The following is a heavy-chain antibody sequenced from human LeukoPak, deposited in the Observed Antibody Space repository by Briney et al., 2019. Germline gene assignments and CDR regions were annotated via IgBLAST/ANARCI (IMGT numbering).Heavy chain of an antibody. D-gene: IGHD4-17*01. Sequence: GGSLRLSCAASGITFSSYAMSWVRQAPGKGLEWVSAISGSGGDTYYADSVKGRFTISRDNSKNTLYLQMNSLRAEDTAVYYCARGGRTLIDYGDYVWGQGTLVTVSS. CDR1: GITFSSYA. J-gene: IGHJ4*02. CDR3: ARGGRTLIDYGDYV. V-gene: IGHV3-23*01. CDR2: ISGSGGDT.